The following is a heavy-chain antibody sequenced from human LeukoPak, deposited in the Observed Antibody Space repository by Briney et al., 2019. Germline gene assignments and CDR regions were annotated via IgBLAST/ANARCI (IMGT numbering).Heavy chain of an antibody. CDR1: GYTFTTYY. Sequence: ASVKVSCKASGYTFTTYYMHWVRQAPGQGLEWMGIINPSGGSTSYAQKFQGRVTITADESTSTAYMELSSLRSEDTAVYYCAKERGRAFDIWGQGTMVTVSS. V-gene: IGHV1-46*01. CDR2: INPSGGST. J-gene: IGHJ3*02. CDR3: AKERGRAFDI.